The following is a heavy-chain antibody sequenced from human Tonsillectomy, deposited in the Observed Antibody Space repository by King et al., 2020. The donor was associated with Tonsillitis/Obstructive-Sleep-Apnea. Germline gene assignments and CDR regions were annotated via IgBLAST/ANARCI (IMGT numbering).Heavy chain of an antibody. CDR2: ISGSGGGT. J-gene: IGHJ6*02. D-gene: IGHD6-19*01. CDR1: GFTFSSYA. Sequence: VQLVESGGGLVQPGGSLRLSCAASGFTFSSYAMNWVRQAPGKGLEWVSAISGSGGGTYSANSVRGRFTISRDNSKNKLYLQMNSLTVEDTAVYYCAKGKDNIGWYYSGMDVWGQGTTVTVSS. V-gene: IGHV3-23*04. CDR3: AKGKDNIGWYYSGMDV.